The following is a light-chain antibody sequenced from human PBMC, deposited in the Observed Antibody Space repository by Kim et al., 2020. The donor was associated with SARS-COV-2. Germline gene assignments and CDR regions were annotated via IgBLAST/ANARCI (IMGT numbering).Light chain of an antibody. CDR2: GAS. J-gene: IGKJ1*01. CDR1: QSVSSSY. V-gene: IGKV3-20*01. Sequence: EIVLTQSPGTLSLSPGETATLSCRASQSVSSSYLAWYQQKPGQAPRILIYGASTRATGIPDRFSGSGSRTDFTLTISRLEPEDFAVYYCQQYGSSLWTFGQGTKVDIK. CDR3: QQYGSSLWT.